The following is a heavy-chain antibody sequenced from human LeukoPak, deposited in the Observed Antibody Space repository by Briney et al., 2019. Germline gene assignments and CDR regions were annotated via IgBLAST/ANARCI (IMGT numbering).Heavy chain of an antibody. CDR2: ISDSGST. CDR3: ARRQTEAAGYADNGNWLDP. V-gene: IGHV4-59*08. Sequence: SETLSLTCTVSGGSISSHLWNWIRQTPGKGLEWLGRISDSGSTIYNPSLKSRITISVDTSKDQFSLKLSSVTAADTAVYYCARRQTEAAGYADNGNWLDPWGQGTLVTVSP. J-gene: IGHJ5*02. CDR1: GGSISSHL. D-gene: IGHD5-12*01.